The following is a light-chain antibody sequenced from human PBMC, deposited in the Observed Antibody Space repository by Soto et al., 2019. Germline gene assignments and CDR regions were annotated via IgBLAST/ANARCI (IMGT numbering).Light chain of an antibody. J-gene: IGKJ1*01. CDR2: KAS. CDR1: QSISSW. Sequence: DIQMTQSPSTLSASVGDRVTITCRASQSISSWLAWYQQKPGKAPKLVIYKASSLESGVPSRFSGSGSGTEITLNISSLKPDEFATYYCQQYDSYPWTFGQGTKVEIK. V-gene: IGKV1-5*03. CDR3: QQYDSYPWT.